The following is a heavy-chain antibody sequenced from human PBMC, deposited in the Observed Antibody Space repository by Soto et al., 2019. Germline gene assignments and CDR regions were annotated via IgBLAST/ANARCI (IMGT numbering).Heavy chain of an antibody. CDR1: GFTFSSYS. V-gene: IGHV3-21*01. D-gene: IGHD2-15*01. J-gene: IGHJ5*02. CDR3: AREGVVVAATGGWFDH. CDR2: ISSSSSYI. Sequence: AGGSLRLSCAASGFTFSSYSMNWVRQAPGKGLEWVSSISSSSSYIYYADSVKGRFTISRDNAKNSLYLQMNSLRAEDTAVYYCAREGVVVAATGGWFDHWGQGTLVTVSS.